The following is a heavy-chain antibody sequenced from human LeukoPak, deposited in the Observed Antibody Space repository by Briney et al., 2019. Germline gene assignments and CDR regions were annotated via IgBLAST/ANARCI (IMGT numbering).Heavy chain of an antibody. CDR2: ISSSGDKI. V-gene: IGHV3-48*01. CDR3: ARDPPLTYYYDSPAPEGGY. CDR1: GFTFSTYS. Sequence: GGSLRLSCAASGFTFSTYSMNWVRQAPGKGLEWGSYISSSGDKIYYGDSVKGRFTISRDNAKNSLALQMNSLRAEDTAVYYCARDPPLTYYYDSPAPEGGYWGQGTLVTVSS. D-gene: IGHD3-22*01. J-gene: IGHJ4*02.